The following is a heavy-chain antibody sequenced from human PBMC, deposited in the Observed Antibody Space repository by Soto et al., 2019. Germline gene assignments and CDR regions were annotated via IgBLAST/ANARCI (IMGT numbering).Heavy chain of an antibody. CDR1: GGSITSSSHF. D-gene: IGHD6-25*01. Sequence: PSETLSLTCSASGGSITSSSHFWGWVRQPPGKGLEWIGTIYFTGNTYYTPSLKSRLTMSIDTSKNEFSLRLNSVTAADTAVYYCAGQTFTIAAASYGRSPWFDPWGPGTLVTVSS. CDR3: AGQTFTIAAASYGRSPWFDP. CDR2: IYFTGNT. J-gene: IGHJ5*02. V-gene: IGHV4-39*01.